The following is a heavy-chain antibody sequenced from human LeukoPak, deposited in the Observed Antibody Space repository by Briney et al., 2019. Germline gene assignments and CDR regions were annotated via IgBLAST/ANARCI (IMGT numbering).Heavy chain of an antibody. V-gene: IGHV1-3*01. Sequence: GASVKVSCKASGYTFTSYAMHWVRQAPGQRLEWMGWINAGNGNTKYSQKFQGRVTITRDTSASTAYMELSSLRSEDTAVYYCAREYPRLGARYCSGGSCYHNWFDPWGQGTLVTVSS. CDR3: AREYPRLGARYCSGGSCYHNWFDP. J-gene: IGHJ5*02. D-gene: IGHD2-15*01. CDR1: GYTFTSYA. CDR2: INAGNGNT.